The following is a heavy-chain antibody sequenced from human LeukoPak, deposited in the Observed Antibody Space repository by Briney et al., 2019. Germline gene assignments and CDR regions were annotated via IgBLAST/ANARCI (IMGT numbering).Heavy chain of an antibody. Sequence: GGSLRLSCAASGLAFSNCWMTWVRQAPGKGLEWVAVISYDGSNKYYADSVKGRFTISRDNSKNTLYLQMNSLRAEDTAVYYCAKDTSVWFGELLDYWGQGTLVTVSS. J-gene: IGHJ4*02. D-gene: IGHD3-10*01. V-gene: IGHV3-30*18. CDR1: GLAFSNCW. CDR3: AKDTSVWFGELLDY. CDR2: ISYDGSNK.